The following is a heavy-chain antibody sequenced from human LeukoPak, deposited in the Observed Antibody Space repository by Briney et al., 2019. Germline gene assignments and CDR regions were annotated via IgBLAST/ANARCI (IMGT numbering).Heavy chain of an antibody. V-gene: IGHV3-23*01. CDR1: GFTFSSYA. CDR2: ITGSGGSA. J-gene: IGHJ4*02. Sequence: GGSLRLSCAASGFTFSSYAMNWVRQAPGKGLEWVSTITGSGGSAYYAGSVKGRFTISRDNSKNTLYLQMNSLRAEDTAVYYCAMALSSIRKVPDYWGQGTLVTVSS. CDR3: AMALSSIRKVPDY. D-gene: IGHD5-12*01.